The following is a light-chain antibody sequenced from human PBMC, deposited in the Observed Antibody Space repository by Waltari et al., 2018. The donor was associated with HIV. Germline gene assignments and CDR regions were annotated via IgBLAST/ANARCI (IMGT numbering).Light chain of an antibody. J-gene: IGKJ3*01. CDR2: LGS. V-gene: IGKV2-28*01. CDR3: MQALQTPLFT. CDR1: QSLLHSNGYNY. Sequence: DLVMTKSPLSLPVTPGEPASISCRPSQSLLHSNGYNYLDWYLQKPGQSPQLLIYLGSNRASGVPDRFSGSGSGTDFTLKISRVEAEDVGVYYCMQALQTPLFTFGPGTKVDIK.